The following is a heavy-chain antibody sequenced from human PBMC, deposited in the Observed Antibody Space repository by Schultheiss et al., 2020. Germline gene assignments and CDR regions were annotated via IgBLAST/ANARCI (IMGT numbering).Heavy chain of an antibody. V-gene: IGHV3-11*04. CDR1: GFTFSDYY. D-gene: IGHD2-15*01. CDR3: ARDPSRYCSGGSCSSDYGMDV. J-gene: IGHJ6*04. CDR2: ISSSGSTI. Sequence: GGSLRLSCAASGFTFSDYYMSWIRQAPGKGLEWVSYISSSGSTIYYADSVKGRFTISRDNSKNTLYLQMNSLRAEDTAVYYCARDPSRYCSGGSCSSDYGMDVWGKGTTVTVSS.